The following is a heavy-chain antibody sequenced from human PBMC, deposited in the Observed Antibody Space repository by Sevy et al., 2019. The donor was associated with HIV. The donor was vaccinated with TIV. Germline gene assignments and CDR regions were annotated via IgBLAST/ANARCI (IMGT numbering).Heavy chain of an antibody. Sequence: GGSLRLSCAASGFTFSNAWMSWVRQAPGKGLEWVGRIKSKTDGGTTDYAAPVEGRFTISRDDSKNTLYLQMNSLKTEVTAVYYCTTEGYCSSTSCYFKDDSKRYYYYYYMDVWGKGTTVTVSS. CDR3: TTEGYCSSTSCYFKDDSKRYYYYYYMDV. CDR2: IKSKTDGGTT. D-gene: IGHD2-2*01. V-gene: IGHV3-15*01. CDR1: GFTFSNAW. J-gene: IGHJ6*03.